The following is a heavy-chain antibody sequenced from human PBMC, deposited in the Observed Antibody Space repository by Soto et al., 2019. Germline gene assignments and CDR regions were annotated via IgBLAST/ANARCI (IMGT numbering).Heavy chain of an antibody. J-gene: IGHJ4*02. CDR3: AKDLLGGQ. CDR1: GFTFSKYA. CDR2: ITDSGATT. D-gene: IGHD3-10*01. V-gene: IGHV3-23*01. Sequence: DVQLLESGGGLVQSGGSLRLSCGASGFTFSKYAMKWVRQAPGQGLEWVSSITDSGATTYYAVSVKGRFTISRDNSKNTLYLQMNSLRADDTAIYYCAKDLLGGQWGQGTLVNVSS.